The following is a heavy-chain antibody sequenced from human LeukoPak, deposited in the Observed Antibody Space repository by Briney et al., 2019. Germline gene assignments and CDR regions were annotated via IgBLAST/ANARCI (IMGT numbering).Heavy chain of an antibody. CDR1: GFTFSSYG. Sequence: GGSPRLSCAASGFTFSSYGMHWVRQAPGKGLEWVAVIWYDGSNKYYADSVKGRFTISRDNSKNTLYLQMNSLRAEDTAVYYCARDLAIQSNKGYSSSWSVYWGQGTLVTVSS. CDR3: ARDLAIQSNKGYSSSWSVY. V-gene: IGHV3-33*01. CDR2: IWYDGSNK. J-gene: IGHJ4*02. D-gene: IGHD6-13*01.